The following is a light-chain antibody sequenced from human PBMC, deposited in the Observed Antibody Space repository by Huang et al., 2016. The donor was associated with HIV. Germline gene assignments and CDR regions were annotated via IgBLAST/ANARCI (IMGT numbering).Light chain of an antibody. CDR1: QFVANAY. V-gene: IGKV3-20*01. Sequence: EIVLTQSPGTLSLSPGDRATLSCRASQFVANAYVAWYQHKPGQSPSLLIYGASMRASGIPDRFSGSGFVTDFTLTISRLEPDDFAVYFCQQCGSPTWTFGQGTKVEIK. CDR3: QQCGSPTWT. J-gene: IGKJ1*01. CDR2: GAS.